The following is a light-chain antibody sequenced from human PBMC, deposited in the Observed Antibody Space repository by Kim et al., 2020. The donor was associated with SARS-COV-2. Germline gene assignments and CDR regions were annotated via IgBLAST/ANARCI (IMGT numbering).Light chain of an antibody. J-gene: IGLJ3*02. CDR3: NSRDSSGNHVV. V-gene: IGLV3-19*01. CDR2: GKN. Sequence: LGQTVRITCKGDSLRNYYASWYQQQPGQDPVLVIHGKNNRPSGIPDRFSASNSGNTASLTITGAQAEDEADYYCNSRDSSGNHVVFGGGAKLTVL. CDR1: SLRNYY.